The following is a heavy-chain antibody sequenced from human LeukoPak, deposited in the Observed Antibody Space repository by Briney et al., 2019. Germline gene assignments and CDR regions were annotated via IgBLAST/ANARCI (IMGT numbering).Heavy chain of an antibody. V-gene: IGHV3-30*18. D-gene: IGHD3-22*01. CDR3: AKDQDFDSSGYIGSDAFDI. CDR1: GFTFRSYG. J-gene: IGHJ3*02. Sequence: GGSLRLSCAASGFTFRSYGMHWVRQAPGKGLEWVAVISYDGNNKYYADSVKGRFTISRDNSKNTLYLQMNSLRAEDTAVYYCAKDQDFDSSGYIGSDAFDIWGQGTRVTVSS. CDR2: ISYDGNNK.